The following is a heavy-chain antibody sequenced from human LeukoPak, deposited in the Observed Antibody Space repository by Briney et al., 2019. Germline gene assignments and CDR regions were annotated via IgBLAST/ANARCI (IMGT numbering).Heavy chain of an antibody. CDR3: ARDQSRATIFTWRRGDWFDP. J-gene: IGHJ5*02. Sequence: PGGSLRLSCAASGFIFNTYVMHWVRQAPGKGLEWVAVISYDGSNKYYADSVKGRFTISRDNSKNTLYLQMNSLRAEDTAVYYCARDQSRATIFTWRRGDWFDPWGQGTLVTVSS. CDR2: ISYDGSNK. V-gene: IGHV3-30*19. CDR1: GFIFNTYV. D-gene: IGHD3-3*01.